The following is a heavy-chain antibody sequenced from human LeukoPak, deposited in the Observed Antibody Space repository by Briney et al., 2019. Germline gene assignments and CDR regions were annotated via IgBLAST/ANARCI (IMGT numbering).Heavy chain of an antibody. CDR1: GFTFSDSY. CDR3: ARDGGAYSYYFDY. D-gene: IGHD4/OR15-4a*01. J-gene: IGHJ4*02. Sequence: GGSLRLSCAASGFTFSDSYMSWIRQAPGKGLEWLSYISSSGSTIYYADSVKGRFTISRDSAKNSLYLQMNSLRAEDTAVYYCARDGGAYSYYFDYWGQGTLVTVSS. V-gene: IGHV3-11*01. CDR2: ISSSGSTI.